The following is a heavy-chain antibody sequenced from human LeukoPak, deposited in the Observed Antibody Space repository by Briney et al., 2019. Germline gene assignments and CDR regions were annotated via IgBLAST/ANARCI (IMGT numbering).Heavy chain of an antibody. Sequence: PGGSLRLSCAASGFTFSSYSMNWVRQAPGKGLEWVSSISSSSSYMYYADSVKGRFTISRDNAENSLSLQMNSLRAEDTAVYYCASAGGDSRSPLPFYYWGQGTLVTVSS. V-gene: IGHV3-21*04. CDR3: ASAGGDSRSPLPFYY. J-gene: IGHJ4*02. CDR2: ISSSSSYM. CDR1: GFTFSSYS. D-gene: IGHD6-6*01.